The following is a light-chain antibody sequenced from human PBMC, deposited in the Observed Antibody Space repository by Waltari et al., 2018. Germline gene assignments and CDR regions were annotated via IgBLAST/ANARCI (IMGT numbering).Light chain of an antibody. Sequence: ENLMTQSPDTLSVSPGERSTLSCRASQSVGRQLVSYQQKPGQAPRLLIYGASTRAPRTPARFSGSGSGAEFTLTISSMQSEDFAVYYCQQYNRWPATFGQGTRLEIK. J-gene: IGKJ5*01. CDR2: GAS. V-gene: IGKV3-15*01. CDR3: QQYNRWPAT. CDR1: QSVGRQ.